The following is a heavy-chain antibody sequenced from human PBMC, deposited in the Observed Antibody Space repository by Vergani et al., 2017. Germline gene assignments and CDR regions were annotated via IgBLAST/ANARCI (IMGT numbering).Heavy chain of an antibody. CDR2: IYPGDSDT. Sequence: EVQLVQSGAEVKTPGESLKISCKGSGYSFTSYWIGWVRQMPGKGLEWMGIIYPGDSDTRYSPSFQGQVTISADKSISTAYLQWSSLKASDTAMYYCARLRIAVAGTPYYYYYYGMDVWGQGTTVTVSS. J-gene: IGHJ6*02. V-gene: IGHV5-51*03. D-gene: IGHD6-19*01. CDR3: ARLRIAVAGTPYYYYYYGMDV. CDR1: GYSFTSYW.